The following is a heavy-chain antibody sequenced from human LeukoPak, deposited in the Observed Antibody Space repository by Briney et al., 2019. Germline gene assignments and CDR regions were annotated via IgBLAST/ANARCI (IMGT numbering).Heavy chain of an antibody. CDR1: GYTFTSYG. D-gene: IGHD6-19*01. CDR2: ISAYNGNT. CDR3: ARDEIAVAGTESCVFDS. J-gene: IGHJ4*02. V-gene: IGHV1-18*01. Sequence: ASVKVSCKASGYTFTSYGISWVRQAPGQGLEWMGWISAYNGNTNYAQKLQGRVTMTTDTSTSTAYMELRSLRSDDTAVYYCARDEIAVAGTESCVFDSWGQGTLSPSPQ.